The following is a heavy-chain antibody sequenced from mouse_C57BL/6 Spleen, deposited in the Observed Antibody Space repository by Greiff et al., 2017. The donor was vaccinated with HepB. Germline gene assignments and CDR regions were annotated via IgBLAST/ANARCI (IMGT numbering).Heavy chain of an antibody. Sequence: EVQLVESGGGLVKPGGSLKLSCAASGFTFSDYGMHWVRQAPEKGLEWVAYISSGSSTIYYADTVKGRFTISRDNAKNTLFLQMTSLRSEDTAMYYCARDPHYGSSYGFAYWGQGTLVTVSA. CDR3: ARDPHYGSSYGFAY. D-gene: IGHD1-1*01. CDR1: GFTFSDYG. J-gene: IGHJ3*01. V-gene: IGHV5-17*01. CDR2: ISSGSSTI.